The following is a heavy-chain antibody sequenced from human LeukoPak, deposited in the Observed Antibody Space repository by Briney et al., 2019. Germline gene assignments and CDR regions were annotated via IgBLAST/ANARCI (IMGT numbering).Heavy chain of an antibody. D-gene: IGHD4-23*01. V-gene: IGHV1-45*02. J-gene: IGHJ3*02. Sequence: ASVKVSCKASGYTFTSYGISWVRQAPGQALEWMGWITPFNGNTNYAQKFQDRVTITRDRSMSTAYMELSSLRSEDTAMYYCARSEVVTGAFDIWGQGTMVTVSS. CDR3: ARSEVVTGAFDI. CDR2: ITPFNGNT. CDR1: GYTFTSYG.